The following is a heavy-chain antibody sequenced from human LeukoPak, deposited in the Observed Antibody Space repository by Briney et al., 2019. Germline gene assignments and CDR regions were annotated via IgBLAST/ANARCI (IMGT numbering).Heavy chain of an antibody. J-gene: IGHJ4*02. CDR2: INSDGSST. V-gene: IGHV3-74*01. Sequence: PGGSLRLSCAASGFTFSSYWMHWVRQAPGKGLVWVSRINSDGSSTSYADSVKGRFTISRDNAKNTLYLQMNSLRAEDTAVYYCARESIVGAVSILTNPFDYWGQGTLVTVSS. CDR1: GFTFSSYW. D-gene: IGHD1-26*01. CDR3: ARESIVGAVSILTNPFDY.